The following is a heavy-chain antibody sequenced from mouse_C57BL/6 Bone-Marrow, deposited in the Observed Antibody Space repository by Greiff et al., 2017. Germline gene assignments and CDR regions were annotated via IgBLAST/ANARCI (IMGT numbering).Heavy chain of an antibody. Sequence: VQLQESGAELVRPGASVTLSCKASGYTFTDYEMHWVKQTPVHGLEWIGAIDPETGGTAYNPKFKGKAILTADKSSSTAYMELRSLTSEDSAVYYCTRNGRSTMITTRWYFDVWGTGTTVTVSS. J-gene: IGHJ1*03. CDR1: GYTFTDYE. CDR2: IDPETGGT. CDR3: TRNGRSTMITTRWYFDV. D-gene: IGHD2-4*01. V-gene: IGHV1-15*01.